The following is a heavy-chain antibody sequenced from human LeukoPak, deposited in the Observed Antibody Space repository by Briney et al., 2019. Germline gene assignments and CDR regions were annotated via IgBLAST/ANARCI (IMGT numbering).Heavy chain of an antibody. CDR1: GGSISSGGYY. D-gene: IGHD3-10*01. CDR2: IYYSGST. J-gene: IGHJ5*02. V-gene: IGHV4-31*03. CDR3: ARGRGSGIDP. Sequence: SQTLSLTCTVPGGSISSGGYYWSWIRQHPGKGLEWIGYIYYSGSTYYNPSLKSRVTISVDTSKNQFSLKLSSVTAADTAVYYCARGRGSGIDPWGQGTLVTVSS.